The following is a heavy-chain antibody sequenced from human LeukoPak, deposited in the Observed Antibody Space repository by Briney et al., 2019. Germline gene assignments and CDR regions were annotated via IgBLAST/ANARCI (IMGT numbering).Heavy chain of an antibody. CDR1: GYSFSSYE. D-gene: IGHD3-10*01. V-gene: IGHV1-8*01. Sequence: ASVKVSCKTSGYSFSSYEINWVRQTPGQGLEWMGWMNPNSGNTAYAQKFQGRITMTRDASIRTAYMELNSLRSEDTAVYYCVRLFVQEPSGWFYPWGQGTLVTVS. CDR3: VRLFVQEPSGWFYP. CDR2: MNPNSGNT. J-gene: IGHJ5*02.